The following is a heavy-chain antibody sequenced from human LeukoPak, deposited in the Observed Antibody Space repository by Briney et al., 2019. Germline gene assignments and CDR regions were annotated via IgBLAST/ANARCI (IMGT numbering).Heavy chain of an antibody. J-gene: IGHJ4*02. CDR3: ARDGMGATPTSDY. CDR1: GGTFSSYA. D-gene: IGHD1-26*01. Sequence: ASVKVSCKASGGTFSSYAISWVRQAPGQGLEWMGGIIPIFGTANYAQKFQGRVTITADESTSTAYMELSSLRSEDTAVYYCARDGMGATPTSDYWGQGTLVTVSS. CDR2: IIPIFGTA. V-gene: IGHV1-69*13.